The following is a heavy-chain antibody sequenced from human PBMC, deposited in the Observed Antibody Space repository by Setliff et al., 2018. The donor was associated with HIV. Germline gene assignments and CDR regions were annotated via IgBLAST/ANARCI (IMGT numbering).Heavy chain of an antibody. V-gene: IGHV1-69*02. J-gene: IGHJ6*03. CDR2: IIPILGVA. CDR3: VRGVQSPPHYSYYYMDV. D-gene: IGHD3-3*01. CDR1: GGTFSSYT. Sequence: ASVKVSCKASGGTFSSYTISWVRQAPGQGLEWMGRIIPILGVANYAQRFQGKVTITADKSTSTAYMELTSLRFDDTAMYYCVRGVQSPPHYSYYYMDVWGEGTMVTVSS.